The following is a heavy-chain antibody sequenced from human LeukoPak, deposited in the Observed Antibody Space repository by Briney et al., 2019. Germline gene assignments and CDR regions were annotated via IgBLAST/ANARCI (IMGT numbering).Heavy chain of an antibody. CDR2: IYGDDST. D-gene: IGHD5-18*01. Sequence: GGSLRLSCAASGFTVSRYYMNWVRQAPGKGLEWVSVIYGDDSTYYADSVRGRFTISRDKSKNTLYLQMNSLRAEDTAVYYCAKGRGYSYGYLMEDAFDIWGQGIMVTVSS. J-gene: IGHJ3*02. V-gene: IGHV3-53*05. CDR3: AKGRGYSYGYLMEDAFDI. CDR1: GFTVSRYY.